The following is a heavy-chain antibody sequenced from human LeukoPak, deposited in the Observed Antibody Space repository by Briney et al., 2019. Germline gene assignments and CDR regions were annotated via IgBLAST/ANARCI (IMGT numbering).Heavy chain of an antibody. CDR2: IYYSGST. CDR1: GGSLTSSSYY. V-gene: IGHV4-39*01. D-gene: IGHD1-26*01. CDR3: ARLVGATGFDAFDI. Sequence: SETLSLTCTVSGGSLTSSSYYWGWLRQPPGTGLEWFGSIYYSGSTYYNPSLKSRVTISVDTSKNQFSLKLSSVTAADTAVYYCARLVGATGFDAFDIWGQGTMVTVSS. J-gene: IGHJ3*02.